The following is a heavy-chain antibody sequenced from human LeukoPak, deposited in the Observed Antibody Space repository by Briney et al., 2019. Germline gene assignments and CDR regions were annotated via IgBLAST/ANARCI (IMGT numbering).Heavy chain of an antibody. J-gene: IGHJ4*02. Sequence: ASVKVSCKASGGTFSSYAISWVRQAPGQGLEWMGGIIPIFGTANYAQKFQGRVTITADESTSTAYMELSSLRSEDTAVYHCARDQSGGYYFDYWGQGTLVTVSS. CDR2: IIPIFGTA. CDR3: ARDQSGGYYFDY. D-gene: IGHD3-10*01. CDR1: GGTFSSYA. V-gene: IGHV1-69*13.